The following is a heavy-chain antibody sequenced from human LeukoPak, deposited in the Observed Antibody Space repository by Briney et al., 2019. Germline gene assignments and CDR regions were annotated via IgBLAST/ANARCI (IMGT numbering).Heavy chain of an antibody. D-gene: IGHD6-13*01. V-gene: IGHV4-39*07. J-gene: IGHJ4*02. Sequence: SETLSLTCTVSGGSISSSSYYWGWIRQPPGKGLEWIGSIYYSGSTYYNPSLKSRVTISVDTSKNQFSLKLSSVTAADTAVYYCARGIRDSNIAAAGTFDYWGQGTLVTVSS. CDR2: IYYSGST. CDR3: ARGIRDSNIAAAGTFDY. CDR1: GGSISSSSYY.